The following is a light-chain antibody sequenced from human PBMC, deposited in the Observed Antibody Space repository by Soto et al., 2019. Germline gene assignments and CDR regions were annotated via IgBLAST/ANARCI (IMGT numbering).Light chain of an antibody. CDR2: AND. J-gene: IGLJ3*02. CDR3: QSYDNSLSGSWV. CDR1: RCNIGAGYD. V-gene: IGLV1-40*01. Sequence: QSVLTQPPSVSGAPGQGVTISCTGSRCNIGAGYDVHWYQQFPGAAPKLLIYANDKRPSGVVDRFSGSKSGTSASLAIAGLQAEDEADYYCQSYDNSLSGSWVFGGGTKLTVL.